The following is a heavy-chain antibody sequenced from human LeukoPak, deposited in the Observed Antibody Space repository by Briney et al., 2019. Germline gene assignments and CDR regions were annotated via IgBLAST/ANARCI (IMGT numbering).Heavy chain of an antibody. V-gene: IGHV3-15*01. J-gene: IGHJ4*02. CDR2: IKSKTDGGTT. CDR3: ISGGLVHDY. CDR1: GFTFRSYG. Sequence: PGRSLRLSCAASGFTFRSYGMHWVRQAPGKGLEWVGRIKSKTDGGTTDYAAPVKGRFTISRDDSKNTLYLQMNSLKTEDTAVYYCISGGLVHDYWGQGTLVTVSS. D-gene: IGHD6-19*01.